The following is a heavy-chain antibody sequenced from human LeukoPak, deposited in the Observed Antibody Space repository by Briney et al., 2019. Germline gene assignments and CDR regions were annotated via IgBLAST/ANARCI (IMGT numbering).Heavy chain of an antibody. J-gene: IGHJ5*02. D-gene: IGHD3-10*01. CDR1: GFTFSSYS. CDR3: AREGLLWFGELGWFDP. CDR2: ISSSSSTI. V-gene: IGHV3-48*04. Sequence: GGSLRLSCAASGFTFSSYSMNWARQAPGKGLEWVSYISSSSSTIYYADSVKGRFTISRDNAKNSLYLQMNSLRAEDTAVYYCAREGLLWFGELGWFDPWGQGTLVTVSS.